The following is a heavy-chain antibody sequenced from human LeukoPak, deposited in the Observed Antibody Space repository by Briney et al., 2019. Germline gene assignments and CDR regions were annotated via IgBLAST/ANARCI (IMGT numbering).Heavy chain of an antibody. V-gene: IGHV3-21*01. CDR2: ISSSSSYI. CDR1: GFTFSSYS. Sequence: GGSLRLSCAASGFTFSSYSMNWVRQAPGKGLEWVSSISSSSSYIYYADSVKGRFTISRDNAKNSLYLQMNSLRAEDTAVYYCARAIVQQLVFGYWGQGTLVTVSS. D-gene: IGHD6-13*01. J-gene: IGHJ4*02. CDR3: ARAIVQQLVFGY.